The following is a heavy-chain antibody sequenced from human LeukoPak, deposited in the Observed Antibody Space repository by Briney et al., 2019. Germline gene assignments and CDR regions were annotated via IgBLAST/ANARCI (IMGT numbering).Heavy chain of an antibody. CDR2: VHPSTGST. CDR1: GYTFTSYD. V-gene: IGHV1-46*01. J-gene: IGHJ6*02. CDR3: AREWGLRLAVNPKGMDV. Sequence: ASVKVSCKASGYTFTSYDIHWVRQAPGQGLEWMGIVHPSTGSTSFTQKFQGRVAMTSDTSTRTVYMELSSLRSEDTAVYYCAREWGLRLAVNPKGMDVWGQGTTVIVSS. D-gene: IGHD6-19*01.